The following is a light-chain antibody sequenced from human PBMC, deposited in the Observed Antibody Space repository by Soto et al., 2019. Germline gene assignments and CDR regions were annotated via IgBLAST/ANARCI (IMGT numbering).Light chain of an antibody. CDR1: QSVSSY. Sequence: EIVLTQSPGTLSLSPGERATLSCRASQSVSSYLAWYQQKPGQPPRLLIYDASNRATGIPARFSGSGSGTDFTLTVSRLEPEDFAVYYCQQYGSSGTFGQGTKVDI. CDR3: QQYGSSGT. CDR2: DAS. V-gene: IGKV3-20*01. J-gene: IGKJ1*01.